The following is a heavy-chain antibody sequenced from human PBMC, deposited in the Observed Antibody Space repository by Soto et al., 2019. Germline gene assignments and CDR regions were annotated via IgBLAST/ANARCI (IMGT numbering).Heavy chain of an antibody. D-gene: IGHD2-15*01. CDR2: IRSNIYDGTT. CDR3: TRVSPDCSDGSCYPLN. J-gene: IGHJ4*02. CDR1: GFTFSSYA. V-gene: IGHV3-49*04. Sequence: GGSLRLSCAASGFTFSSYAMSWVRQAPGKGLQWVSFIRSNIYDGTTEYDASVKGRFTISRDDSNTIAYLQMNSLKTEDTGVYYCTRVSPDCSDGSCYPLNWGQGTLVTVSS.